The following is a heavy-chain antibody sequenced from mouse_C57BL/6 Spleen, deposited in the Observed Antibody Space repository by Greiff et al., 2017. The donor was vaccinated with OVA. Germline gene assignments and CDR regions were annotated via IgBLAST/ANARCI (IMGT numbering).Heavy chain of an antibody. CDR2: INPSTGGT. D-gene: IGHD4-1*01. V-gene: IGHV1-42*01. CDR3: ARELGRDVEV. CDR1: VYSFTGYY. Sequence: VQLQQSGPELVKPGASVKISCQASVYSFTGYYMNLVKQSPAKSLEWIGEINPSTGGTTYNQKFKAKATLTVEKSSSTAYMKLKSLTYEDAAVYDWARELGRDVEVGGTGTTVTVSS. J-gene: IGHJ1*03.